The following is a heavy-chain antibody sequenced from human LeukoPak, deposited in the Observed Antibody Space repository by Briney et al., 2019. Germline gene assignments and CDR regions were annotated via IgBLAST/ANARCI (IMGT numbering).Heavy chain of an antibody. Sequence: KPSETLSLTCTVSGDSISSYYWSWIRQPPGKGLEWIGEIYYSGGTNYNPSLKSRVTISVDTSKNQFSLKVRSVTAADTAVYYCARRFRISSSSSDAFDIWGQGTMVTVSS. V-gene: IGHV4-59*01. CDR2: IYYSGGT. CDR3: ARRFRISSSSSDAFDI. J-gene: IGHJ3*02. CDR1: GDSISSYY. D-gene: IGHD6-13*01.